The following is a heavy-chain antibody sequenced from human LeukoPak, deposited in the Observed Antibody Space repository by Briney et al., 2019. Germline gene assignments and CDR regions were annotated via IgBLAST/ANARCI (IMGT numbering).Heavy chain of an antibody. CDR2: INPSGGST. CDR1: GYTFTSCY. J-gene: IGHJ3*02. CDR3: ARSEWEPQAFDI. Sequence: GASAKVSCKASGYTFTSCYMHWVRQAPGQGLEWMGIINPSGGSTSYAQKFQGRVTMTRDTSTSTVYMELSSLRSEDTAVYYCARSEWEPQAFDIWGQGTMVTVSS. D-gene: IGHD1-26*01. V-gene: IGHV1-46*01.